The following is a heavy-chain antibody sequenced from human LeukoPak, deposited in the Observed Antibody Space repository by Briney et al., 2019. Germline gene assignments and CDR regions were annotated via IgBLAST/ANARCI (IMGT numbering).Heavy chain of an antibody. D-gene: IGHD2-2*01. V-gene: IGHV1-2*02. CDR3: ARALRPSDAFDI. Sequence: ASVKLSCKASGYTFTGYYMHWVRQAPGQRLEWMGWINPNRGGTNYAQKLQGRVTMTRDTSISTAYMELSRLRSDDTAVYYCARALRPSDAFDIWGQGTMVTVSS. CDR2: INPNRGGT. J-gene: IGHJ3*02. CDR1: GYTFTGYY.